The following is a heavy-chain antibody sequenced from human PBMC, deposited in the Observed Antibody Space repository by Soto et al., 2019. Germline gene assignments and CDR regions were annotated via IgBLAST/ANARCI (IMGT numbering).Heavy chain of an antibody. Sequence: SETLSLTCTVSSGSISSYYWSWIRQPPGEGLEWIGYIHYSGSTNYNPSLKSRVTISVDTSKNQFSLKLSSVTAADTAVYYCARGIEGWYQGRYYYGMDVWGQGTTVTVSS. CDR3: ARGIEGWYQGRYYYGMDV. CDR2: IHYSGST. D-gene: IGHD6-19*01. CDR1: SGSISSYY. V-gene: IGHV4-59*01. J-gene: IGHJ6*02.